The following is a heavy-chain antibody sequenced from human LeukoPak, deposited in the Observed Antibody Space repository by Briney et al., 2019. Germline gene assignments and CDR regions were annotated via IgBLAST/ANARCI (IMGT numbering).Heavy chain of an antibody. J-gene: IGHJ6*02. CDR1: GGTFSSYA. D-gene: IGHD3-22*01. CDR2: IIPIFGTA. CDR3: ASESNYYDSSLPYGMDV. Sequence: SMKVSCKASGGTFSSYAISWVRQAPGQGLEWMGGIIPIFGTANYAQKFQGRVTITADESTSTAYMELSSLRSEDTAVYYCASESNYYDSSLPYGMDVWGQGTTVTVSS. V-gene: IGHV1-69*13.